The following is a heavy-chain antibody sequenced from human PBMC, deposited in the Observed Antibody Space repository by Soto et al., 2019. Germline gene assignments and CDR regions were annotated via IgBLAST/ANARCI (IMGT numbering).Heavy chain of an antibody. V-gene: IGHV3-30*03. CDR1: GFTFNDYA. D-gene: IGHD2-15*01. J-gene: IGHJ6*02. CDR3: ARDHWDCSGGGCNPHQLNFFAMDV. Sequence: QVHLVESGGGGVQPGRSKRLSCVVSGFTFNDYAIHWVRQAPGKGLEWVAVISFDGNNKFYADSVKGRFTISRDRSKTTVYLQMNNLRAEDTAVYYCARDHWDCSGGGCNPHQLNFFAMDVWGQGTTVTVSS. CDR2: ISFDGNNK.